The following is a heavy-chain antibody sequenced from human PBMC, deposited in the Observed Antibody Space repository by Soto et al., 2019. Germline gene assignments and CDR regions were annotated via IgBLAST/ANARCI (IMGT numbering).Heavy chain of an antibody. CDR3: ARLLNPNYYDSSGPQYYFDY. V-gene: IGHV4-34*01. D-gene: IGHD3-22*01. J-gene: IGHJ4*02. CDR2: INHSGST. Sequence: SETLSLTCAVYGGSFSGYYWSWIRQPPGKGLEWIGEINHSGSTNYNPSLKSRVTISVDTSKNQFSLKLSSVTAADTAVYYCARLLNPNYYDSSGPQYYFDYWGQGTLDTVSS. CDR1: GGSFSGYY.